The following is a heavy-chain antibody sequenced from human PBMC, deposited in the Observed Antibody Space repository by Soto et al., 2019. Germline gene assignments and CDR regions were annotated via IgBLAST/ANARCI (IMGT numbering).Heavy chain of an antibody. D-gene: IGHD6-19*01. CDR1: GFTFIDYY. CDR2: ISSSGSTI. Sequence: LRLSCAASGFTFIDYYMSWIRQAPGKGLEWVSYISSSGSTIYYADSVKGRFTISRDNAKNSLYLQMNSLRAEDTAVYYCARDLIAVAGTPTDYWGQGTLVTVSS. V-gene: IGHV3-11*01. CDR3: ARDLIAVAGTPTDY. J-gene: IGHJ4*02.